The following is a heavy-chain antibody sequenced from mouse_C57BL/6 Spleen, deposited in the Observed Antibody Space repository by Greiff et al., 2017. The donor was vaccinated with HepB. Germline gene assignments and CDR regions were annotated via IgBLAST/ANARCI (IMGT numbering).Heavy chain of an antibody. J-gene: IGHJ1*03. CDR3: ARYTPSYWYFDV. D-gene: IGHD2-10*02. CDR2: IRNKANGYTT. Sequence: EVQLQQSGGGLVQPGGSLSLSCAASGFTFTDYYMSWVRQPPGKALEWLGFIRNKANGYTTEYSASVKGRFTISRDNSQSILYLQMNALRAEDSATYYCARYTPSYWYFDVWGTGTTVTVSS. CDR1: GFTFTDYY. V-gene: IGHV7-3*01.